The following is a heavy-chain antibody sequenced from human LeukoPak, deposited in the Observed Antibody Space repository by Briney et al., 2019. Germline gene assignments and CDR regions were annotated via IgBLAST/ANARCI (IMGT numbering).Heavy chain of an antibody. CDR3: ATTPGDCSGGSCFDY. V-gene: IGHV3-21*01. CDR2: ISSSSSYI. Sequence: GGSLRLSCAASGFTFSSYSMNWVRQAPGKGLEWVSSISSSSSYIYYADSVKGRFTISRDNAKNSLYLQMNSLRAEDTSVYYCATTPGDCSGGSCFDYWGQGTLVTVSS. J-gene: IGHJ4*02. CDR1: GFTFSSYS. D-gene: IGHD2-15*01.